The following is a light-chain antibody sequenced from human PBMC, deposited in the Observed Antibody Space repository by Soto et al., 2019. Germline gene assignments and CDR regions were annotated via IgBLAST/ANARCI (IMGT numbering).Light chain of an antibody. CDR3: QSYDSSTVV. V-gene: IGLV6-57*02. Sequence: NFMLTQPHSVSESQGKTVTISCTGSSGSIASNYVQWYQQRPGSAPTTVIYEDNQRPSGVPDRFSGSIDSSSNSASLTISGLKTEDEADYYCQSYDSSTVVFGGGTKVTVL. CDR2: EDN. J-gene: IGLJ2*01. CDR1: SGSIASNY.